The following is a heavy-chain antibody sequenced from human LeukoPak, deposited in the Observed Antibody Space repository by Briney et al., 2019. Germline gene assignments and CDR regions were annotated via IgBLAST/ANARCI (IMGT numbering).Heavy chain of an antibody. CDR3: ASTSFYGDYVGG. Sequence: ASVKVSCKASGYTFINNWMHWVRQAPGQGLEWVGLINPTGSRTLYAQKFQGRVTMTRDMSTSTDYMELRSLRSDDTAVYYCASTSFYGDYVGGWGQGTLVTVSS. D-gene: IGHD4-17*01. CDR1: GYTFINNW. CDR2: INPTGSRT. J-gene: IGHJ4*02. V-gene: IGHV1-46*01.